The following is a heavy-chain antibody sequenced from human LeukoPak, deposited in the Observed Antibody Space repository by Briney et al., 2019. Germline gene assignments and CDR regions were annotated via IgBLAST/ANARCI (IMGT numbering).Heavy chain of an antibody. CDR1: GFTFSGSA. V-gene: IGHV3-73*01. D-gene: IGHD6-13*01. J-gene: IGHJ4*02. CDR2: IRSRANSYAT. CDR3: TTNSRSWF. Sequence: GGSLRLSCAASGFTFSGSAMHWVRQASGKGLEWVGRIRSRANSYATAYAASVKGMFTISIDDSKNTSYLQMNGLKTDDTAGSYCTTNSRSWFWGKEPLVTVSS.